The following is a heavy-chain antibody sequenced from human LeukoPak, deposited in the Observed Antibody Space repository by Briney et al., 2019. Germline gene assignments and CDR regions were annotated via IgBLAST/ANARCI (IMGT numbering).Heavy chain of an antibody. V-gene: IGHV3-48*01. Sequence: GGSLRLSCAASGFTFSNYAMHWVRQAPGKGLEWVSYISSSSSTIYYADSVKGRFTISRDSAKNSLYLQMNSLRAEDTAVYYCASRGPSYYGSGRPRTYYYYYMDVWGKGTTVTVSS. CDR2: ISSSSSTI. CDR3: ASRGPSYYGSGRPRTYYYYYMDV. D-gene: IGHD3-10*01. CDR1: GFTFSNYA. J-gene: IGHJ6*03.